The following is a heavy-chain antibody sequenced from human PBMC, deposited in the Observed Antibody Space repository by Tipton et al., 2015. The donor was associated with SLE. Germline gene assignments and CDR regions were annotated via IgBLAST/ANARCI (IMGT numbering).Heavy chain of an antibody. CDR3: AKDRWAVSAQYYFDY. CDR1: GFTSSHYW. CDR2: ISPDGTEE. J-gene: IGHJ4*02. D-gene: IGHD4-23*01. V-gene: IGHV3-7*01. Sequence: LRLSCMASGFTSSHYWMAWVRQAPGKGLEWVARISPDGTEEHYVDSVKGRFTISRDNAENSLFLQMNSLTVEDTAVYYCAKDRWAVSAQYYFDYWGQGTLVTVSS.